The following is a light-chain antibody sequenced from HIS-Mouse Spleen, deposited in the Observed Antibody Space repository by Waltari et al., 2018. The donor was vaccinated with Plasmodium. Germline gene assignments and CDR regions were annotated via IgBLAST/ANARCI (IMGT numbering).Light chain of an antibody. CDR2: QDS. V-gene: IGLV3-1*01. Sequence: SSELTQPPPVSVSPRQTASITCTGDTLGHKYACWYQQKPGQSPVLVIYQDSKRPSGIPERFSGSNSGNTATLTISGTQAMDEADYYCQAWDSSTVVFGGGTKLTVL. CDR3: QAWDSSTVV. CDR1: TLGHKY. J-gene: IGLJ2*01.